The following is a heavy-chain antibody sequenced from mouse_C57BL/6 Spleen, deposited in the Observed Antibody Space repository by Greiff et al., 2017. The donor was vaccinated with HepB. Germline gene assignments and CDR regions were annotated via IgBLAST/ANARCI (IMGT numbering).Heavy chain of an antibody. CDR2: ISDGGSYT. J-gene: IGHJ2*01. Sequence: EVKLMESGGGLVKPGGSLKLSCAASGFTFSSYAMSWVRQTPEKRLEWVATISDGGSYTYYPDNVKGRFTISRDNAKNNLYLQMSHLKSEDTAMYYCAREFDGYYGFDYWGQGTTLTVSS. CDR3: AREFDGYYGFDY. V-gene: IGHV5-4*01. CDR1: GFTFSSYA. D-gene: IGHD2-3*01.